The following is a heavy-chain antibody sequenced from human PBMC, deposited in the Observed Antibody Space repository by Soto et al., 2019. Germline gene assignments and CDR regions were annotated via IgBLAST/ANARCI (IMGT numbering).Heavy chain of an antibody. V-gene: IGHV1-69*08. J-gene: IGHJ5*02. CDR2: IIPILGIA. D-gene: IGHD5-12*01. CDR1: GGTFSRYI. Sequence: QVQLVQSGAEVKKPGSSVKVSCEASGGTFSRYIISWVRQAPGQGLEWMGRIIPILGIANYAQKFQGRVTITADKSTSTAYMELSSLRSEDTAVYYCARDQRWLQQINWFDPWGQGTLVTVSS. CDR3: ARDQRWLQQINWFDP.